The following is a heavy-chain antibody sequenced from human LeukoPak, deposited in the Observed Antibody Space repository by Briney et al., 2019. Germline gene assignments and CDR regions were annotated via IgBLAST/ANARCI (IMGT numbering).Heavy chain of an antibody. J-gene: IGHJ6*03. Sequence: SETLSLTCTVSGGSISSYYWSWIRQPAGKGLEWIGRIYTSGSTNYNPSLKSRVTMSVDTSKNQFSLKLSSVTAAETAVYYCARDSLIAAAGDYYYYYMDVWGKGTTVTISS. CDR2: IYTSGST. V-gene: IGHV4-4*07. CDR1: GGSISSYY. D-gene: IGHD6-13*01. CDR3: ARDSLIAAAGDYYYYYMDV.